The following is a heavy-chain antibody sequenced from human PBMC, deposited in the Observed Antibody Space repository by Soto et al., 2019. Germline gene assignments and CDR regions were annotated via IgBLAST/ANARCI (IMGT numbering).Heavy chain of an antibody. CDR3: AKWGYSGSSPYYYYYGLDV. Sequence: PGGSLRLSCAASGFTFISYAMSWVRQAPGKGLEWVSAISGSGGSTYYADSVKGRFTISRDNSKNTLYLQMNSLRAEDTAVYYCAKWGYSGSSPYYYYYGLDVWGQGTTVTVSS. J-gene: IGHJ6*02. CDR1: GFTFISYA. D-gene: IGHD6-6*01. CDR2: ISGSGGST. V-gene: IGHV3-23*01.